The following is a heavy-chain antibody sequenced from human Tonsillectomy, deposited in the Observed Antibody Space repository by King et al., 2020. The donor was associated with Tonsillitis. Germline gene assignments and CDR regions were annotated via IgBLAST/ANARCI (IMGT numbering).Heavy chain of an antibody. CDR3: ARDPNDEYYFDY. V-gene: IGHV3-30*04. CDR1: GFTFSSYA. J-gene: IGHJ4*02. D-gene: IGHD1-1*01. Sequence: VQLVESGGGVVQPGRSLRLSCAASGFTFSSYAMHWVRQAPGKGLEWVALISYDGGNKYYADSVKGRFTISRDNSKNTLYLQMNSLRAEDTAVYYCARDPNDEYYFDYWGQGTLVTVSS. CDR2: ISYDGGNK.